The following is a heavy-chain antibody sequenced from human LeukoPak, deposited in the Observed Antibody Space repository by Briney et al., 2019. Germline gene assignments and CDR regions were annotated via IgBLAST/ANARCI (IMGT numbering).Heavy chain of an antibody. V-gene: IGHV3-30-3*01. J-gene: IGHJ6*02. CDR1: GFTFSNFA. D-gene: IGHD3-16*01. CDR2: ISYDGDNE. CDR3: ARVRGGRSWYYYGMDV. Sequence: GGSLRLSCAASGFTFSNFAMHWVRQAPGKGLEWVAVISYDGDNENYADSVKGQFTISRDNSKDRLYLQMNSLRPEDTAMYYCARVRGGRSWYYYGMDVWGRGTTVTVSS.